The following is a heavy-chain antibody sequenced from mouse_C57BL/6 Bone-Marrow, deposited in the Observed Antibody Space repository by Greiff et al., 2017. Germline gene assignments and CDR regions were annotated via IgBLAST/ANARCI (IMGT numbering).Heavy chain of an antibody. CDR1: GFTFSSYT. CDR2: ISGGGGNT. V-gene: IGHV5-9*01. J-gene: IGHJ4*01. CDR3: ARQIYYGYGYYYAMDY. D-gene: IGHD2-2*01. Sequence: DVKLVESGGGLVKPGGSLKLSCAASGFTFSSYTMSWVRQTPEKRLEWVATISGGGGNTYYPDSVKGRFTISRDNAKNTLYLQMSSLRSEDTALYYCARQIYYGYGYYYAMDYWGQGTSVTVSS.